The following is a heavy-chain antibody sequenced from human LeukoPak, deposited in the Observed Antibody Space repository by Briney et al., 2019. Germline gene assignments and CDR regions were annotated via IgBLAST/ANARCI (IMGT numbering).Heavy chain of an antibody. J-gene: IGHJ3*02. CDR1: GYTFTGYY. D-gene: IGHD2-15*01. CDR3: ARDRGYCSGGSCFDAFDI. Sequence: ASVKVSCTASGYTFTGYYMHWVRRAPGQGLEWMGWINPNSGGTNYAQKFQGRVTMTRDTSISTAYMELSRLRSDDTAVYYCARDRGYCSGGSCFDAFDIWGQGTMVTVSS. CDR2: INPNSGGT. V-gene: IGHV1-2*02.